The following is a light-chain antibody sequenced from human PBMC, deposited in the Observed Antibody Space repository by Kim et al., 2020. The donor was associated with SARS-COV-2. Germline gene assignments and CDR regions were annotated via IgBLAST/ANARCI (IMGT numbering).Light chain of an antibody. CDR3: NSRDSSGNLVV. V-gene: IGLV3-19*01. J-gene: IGLJ2*01. CDR1: SLRSYY. CDR2: GKN. Sequence: SYELTQDPAVSVALGQTVRITCQGDSLRSYYAIWYQQKPGEAPLLVIYGKNNRPSGIPDRFSGSSSGNTASLTITGAQAEDEADYYCNSRDSSGNLVVFGGGTKVTVL.